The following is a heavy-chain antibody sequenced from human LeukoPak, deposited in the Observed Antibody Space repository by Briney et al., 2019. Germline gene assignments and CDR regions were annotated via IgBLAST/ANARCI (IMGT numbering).Heavy chain of an antibody. V-gene: IGHV3-30*03. CDR1: GFTFSSYG. CDR3: ARAPAAGPFDY. D-gene: IGHD6-13*01. CDR2: ISYDGSNK. Sequence: GGSLRLSCAASGFTFSSYGMHWVRQAPGKGLEWVAVISYDGSNKYYADSVKGRFTISRDNSKNTLYLQMNSLSAEDTAVYYCARAPAAGPFDYWGQGTLVTVSS. J-gene: IGHJ4*02.